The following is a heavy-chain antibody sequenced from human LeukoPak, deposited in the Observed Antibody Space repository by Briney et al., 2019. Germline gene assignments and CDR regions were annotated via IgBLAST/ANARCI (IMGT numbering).Heavy chain of an antibody. V-gene: IGHV4-30-2*01. J-gene: IGHJ4*02. CDR1: GGSISSGGYS. CDR2: IYHSGSA. D-gene: IGHD3-22*01. CDR3: ASGNYYDSSGYYSN. Sequence: TLSLTCAVSGGSISSGGYSWTWIRQPPGKGLEWIGYIYHSGSAHYNPSLKSRVSISVDRSKNQFSLSLTSVTAADTAVYFCASGNYYDSSGYYSNWGQGTLVTVSS.